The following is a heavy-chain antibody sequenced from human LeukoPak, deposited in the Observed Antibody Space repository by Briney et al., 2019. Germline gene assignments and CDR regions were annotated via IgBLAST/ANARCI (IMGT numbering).Heavy chain of an antibody. CDR2: IYHSGST. CDR3: ARVIYDFPELRYLWYYYYHYYMDV. Sequence: SETLSLTCTVSGYSISSGYYWGWIRQPPGEGLEWIGSIYHSGSTYYNPSLKSRVTISVDTSKNQFSLKLSSVTAADTAVYYCARVIYDFPELRYLWYYYYHYYMDVWGKGTTVTVSS. CDR1: GYSISSGYY. V-gene: IGHV4-38-2*02. D-gene: IGHD1-7*01. J-gene: IGHJ6*03.